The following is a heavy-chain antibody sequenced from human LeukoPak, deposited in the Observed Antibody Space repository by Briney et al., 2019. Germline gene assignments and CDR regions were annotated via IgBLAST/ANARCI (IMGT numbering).Heavy chain of an antibody. D-gene: IGHD7-27*01. J-gene: IGHJ4*02. V-gene: IGHV3-30*02. CDR1: GFNFHYYA. Sequence: GGSLRLSCGTSGFNFHYYAMYWVRQAPGKGLEWVAFIRFDGSTKLYADSVKGRFIISRDNSEKTVYLEMSSLRREDTAVYYCAKEGPWGMGSGFDDWGQGTLVIVSS. CDR3: AKEGPWGMGSGFDD. CDR2: IRFDGSTK.